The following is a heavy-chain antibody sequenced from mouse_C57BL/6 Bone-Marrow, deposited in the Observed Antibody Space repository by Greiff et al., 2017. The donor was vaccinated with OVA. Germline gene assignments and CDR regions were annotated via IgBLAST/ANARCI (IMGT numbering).Heavy chain of an antibody. CDR3: TTDDYEFAY. J-gene: IGHJ3*01. Sequence: EVQGVESGAELVRPGASVKLSCTASGFNIKDDYMHWVKQRPEQGLEWIGWIDPENGDTEYASKFQGKATITADTSSNTAYLQLSSLTSEDTAVYYCTTDDYEFAYWGQGTLVTVSA. D-gene: IGHD2-4*01. CDR1: GFNIKDDY. CDR2: IDPENGDT. V-gene: IGHV14-4*01.